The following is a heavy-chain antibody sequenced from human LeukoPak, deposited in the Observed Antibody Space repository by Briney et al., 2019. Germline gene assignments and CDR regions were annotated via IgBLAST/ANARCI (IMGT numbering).Heavy chain of an antibody. J-gene: IGHJ4*02. CDR3: ARDKIVGATHFDY. CDR2: IKQDGSEK. CDR1: GSTVSSNY. D-gene: IGHD1-26*01. V-gene: IGHV3-7*01. Sequence: GGSLRLSCAASGSTVSSNYMSWVRQAPGKGLEWVANIKQDGSEKYYVDSVKGRFTISRDNAKNSVYLQMNSLRAEDTAVYYCARDKIVGATHFDYWGQGTLVTVSS.